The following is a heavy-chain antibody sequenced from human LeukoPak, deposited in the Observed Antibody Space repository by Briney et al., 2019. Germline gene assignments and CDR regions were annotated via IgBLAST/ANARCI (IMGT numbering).Heavy chain of an antibody. Sequence: SETLFLTCSVSGDSISGISYYWGWIRQPPGKGLEWIGKIYYSGSSYNNPSLESRVVISLDTSRNQFSLKLTSVTATDTAVYYCARQGAVGATGFDFWGQGILVTVSS. D-gene: IGHD1-26*01. V-gene: IGHV4-39*01. CDR3: ARQGAVGATGFDF. J-gene: IGHJ4*02. CDR1: GDSISGISYY. CDR2: IYYSGSS.